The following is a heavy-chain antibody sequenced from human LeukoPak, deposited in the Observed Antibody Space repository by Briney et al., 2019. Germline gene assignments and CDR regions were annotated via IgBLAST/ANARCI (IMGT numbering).Heavy chain of an antibody. D-gene: IGHD6-13*01. J-gene: IGHJ6*02. CDR3: ARAIAAAGTALSLYGMDV. Sequence: ASVKVSCKASGYTFTSYGISWVRQAPGKGLKWMGWTSAYNGNTNYAQELQGRVTMTTDTSTSTAYMELRSLRSDDTAVYYCARAIAAAGTALSLYGMDVWGQGTTVTVSS. CDR1: GYTFTSYG. V-gene: IGHV1-18*01. CDR2: TSAYNGNT.